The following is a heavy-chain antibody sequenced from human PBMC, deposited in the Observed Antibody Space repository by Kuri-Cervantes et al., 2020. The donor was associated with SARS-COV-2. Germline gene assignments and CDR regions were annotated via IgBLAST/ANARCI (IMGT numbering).Heavy chain of an antibody. CDR1: GFTFISTA. D-gene: IGHD2-21*01. V-gene: IGHV3-30*18. CDR3: VKDRQGLGYSGMDV. CDR2: ISYDGSTK. J-gene: IGHJ6*01. Sequence: GKSLKISCAASGFTFISTAMHWVRQAPGKGLEWVAVISYDGSTKYYADPVKGRFTISRDNSKDTLSLQMNSLRAEDTALYYCVKDRQGLGYSGMDVWGPGATVTVSS.